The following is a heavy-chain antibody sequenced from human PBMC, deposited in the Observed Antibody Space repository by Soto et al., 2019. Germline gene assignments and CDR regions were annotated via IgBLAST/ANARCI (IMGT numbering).Heavy chain of an antibody. V-gene: IGHV3-23*01. CDR1: GYTFSSYA. D-gene: IGHD6-6*01. CDR3: AKSAMEVSSSGRAGDY. J-gene: IGHJ4*02. CDR2: ISASGGAT. Sequence: EVQLLESGGGLVQPGGSLRLSCAASGYTFSSYAVTWVRHAPGKGLEWVSAISASGGATYYADSVKGRFTISRENSKNRVSLKRIGRSADDRAMYYGAKSAMEVSSSGRAGDYWGQGPLVTVSS.